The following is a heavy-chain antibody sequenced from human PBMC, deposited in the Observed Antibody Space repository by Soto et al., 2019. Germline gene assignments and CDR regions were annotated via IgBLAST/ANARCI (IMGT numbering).Heavy chain of an antibody. D-gene: IGHD1-26*01. CDR3: ANLPRSNYEWELFPYYFDY. CDR1: GFSFSSYA. Sequence: GGSLTLSSAASGFSFSSYAMSWVRQAPGKGLNWVSAISGSGGSTYYADSVKGRFTSSRDNSKNTLYLQMNSLRAEDTAVYYCANLPRSNYEWELFPYYFDYWGRGTLATVSS. J-gene: IGHJ4*02. V-gene: IGHV3-23*01. CDR2: ISGSGGST.